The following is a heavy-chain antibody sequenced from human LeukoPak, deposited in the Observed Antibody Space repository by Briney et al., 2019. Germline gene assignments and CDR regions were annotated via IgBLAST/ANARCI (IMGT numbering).Heavy chain of an antibody. D-gene: IGHD6-13*01. CDR3: AKEPIVAVNGPV. CDR2: ISYDGGTE. V-gene: IGHV3-30*18. CDR1: GFIFNNYA. Sequence: GGSLRLSCAAAGFIFNNYAMHWVRQAPGKGLEWMTVISYDGGTEYYADSVKGRFTISRDNSKNTLFLQMSSLRAEDTAVYYCAKEPIVAVNGPVWGIGTTVTISS. J-gene: IGHJ6*04.